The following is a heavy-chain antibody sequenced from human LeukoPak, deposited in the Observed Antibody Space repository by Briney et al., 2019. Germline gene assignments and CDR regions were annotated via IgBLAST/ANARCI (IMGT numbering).Heavy chain of an antibody. CDR3: AKVWSGCYNDH. CDR2: ISGSGDST. CDR1: GFTFNTYA. V-gene: IGHV3-23*01. J-gene: IGHJ4*02. Sequence: PGGSLRLSCAASGFTFNTYAMSWVRQAPGKGLEWVSAISGSGDSTYYADSVKGRFTISRDNSKNTLYLQMNSLRAEDTAVYYCAKVWSGCYNDHWGQGTLVTVSS. D-gene: IGHD3-3*01.